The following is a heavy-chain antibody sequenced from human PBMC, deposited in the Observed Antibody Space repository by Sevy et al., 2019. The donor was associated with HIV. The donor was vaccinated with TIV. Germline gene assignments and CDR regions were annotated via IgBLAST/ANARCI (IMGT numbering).Heavy chain of an antibody. CDR1: GFTFGDYA. Sequence: GGSLRLSCTASGFTFGDYAMSWFRQAPGKGLEWVGFIRSKAYGGTTEHAASVKGRFTISRDDSKSIAYLQMNSLKTEDTAVYYCTRGDFWSGYYTHSVTPFDYWGQGTLVTVSS. D-gene: IGHD3-3*01. CDR3: TRGDFWSGYYTHSVTPFDY. V-gene: IGHV3-49*03. CDR2: IRSKAYGGTT. J-gene: IGHJ4*02.